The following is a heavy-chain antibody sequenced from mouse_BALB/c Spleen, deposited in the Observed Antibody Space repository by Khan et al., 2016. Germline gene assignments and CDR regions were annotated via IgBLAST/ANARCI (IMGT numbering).Heavy chain of an antibody. CDR3: AGNDYRYDGRSIAY. CDR2: IYPYNGGA. D-gene: IGHD2-14*01. Sequence: EVQLQESGPELVKPGASVKISCKASGYTFTDYNMHWVKQSHGKSLEWIGYIYPYNGGAGYNQKFKNKATLSVDNSSSTAYMELPSLTSEDSAVYYCAGNDYRYDGRSIAYWGQGTLVTVSA. CDR1: GYTFTDYN. V-gene: IGHV1S29*02. J-gene: IGHJ3*01.